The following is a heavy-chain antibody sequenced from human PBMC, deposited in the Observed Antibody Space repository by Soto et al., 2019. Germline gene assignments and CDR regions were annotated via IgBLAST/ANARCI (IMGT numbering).Heavy chain of an antibody. CDR2: IIPIFGTA. V-gene: IGHV1-69*13. CDR1: GGTFSSYA. CDR3: AREGYDILTGYYYY. J-gene: IGHJ4*02. Sequence: SSVKVSCKASGGTFSSYAISWVRQAPGQGLEWMGGIIPIFGTANYAQKFQGRVTITADESTSTAYMELSSLRSEDTAVYYCAREGYDILTGYYYYWGQGNLVTV. D-gene: IGHD3-9*01.